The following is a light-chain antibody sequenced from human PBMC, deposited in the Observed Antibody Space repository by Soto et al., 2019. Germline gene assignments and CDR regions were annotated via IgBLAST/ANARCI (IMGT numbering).Light chain of an antibody. CDR1: GSDIGNYNL. Sequence: QSVLTQPAAVSGSLGQSITISCSGSGSDIGNYNLVSWYQQQPGKVPRLIIYEVNKGPSGVSNRFSGSKSGNTASLTISDLQPDDECLYYCCSYAGSSLWIFGGGTKLTVL. CDR2: EVN. J-gene: IGLJ3*02. V-gene: IGLV2-23*02. CDR3: CSYAGSSLWI.